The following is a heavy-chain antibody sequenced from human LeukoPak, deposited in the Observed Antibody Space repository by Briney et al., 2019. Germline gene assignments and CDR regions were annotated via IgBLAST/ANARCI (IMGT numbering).Heavy chain of an antibody. CDR1: GGSISSNY. Sequence: PSETLSLTCNVSGGSISSNYWTWIRQPPGKGLEWIGYIYDSGNTNYNPSLKSRVTMSVDTSKNQFSLKLSSVTAADTAVYYCARRSDWFDYWGQGTLVTVSS. V-gene: IGHV4-59*08. CDR3: ARRSDWFDY. CDR2: IYDSGNT. J-gene: IGHJ4*02. D-gene: IGHD3-9*01.